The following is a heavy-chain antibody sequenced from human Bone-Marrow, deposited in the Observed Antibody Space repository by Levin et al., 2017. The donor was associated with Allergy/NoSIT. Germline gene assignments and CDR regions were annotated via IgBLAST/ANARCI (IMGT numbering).Heavy chain of an antibody. CDR2: ISAYNGNT. V-gene: IGHV1-18*01. D-gene: IGHD3-3*01. CDR3: ARGYYDFWSGYYRGSDYYYYGMDV. Sequence: ASVKVSCKASGYTFTSYGISWVRQAPGQGLEWMGWISAYNGNTNYAQKLQGRVTMTTDTSTSTAYMELRSLRSDDTAVYYCARGYYDFWSGYYRGSDYYYYGMDVWGQGTTVTVSS. J-gene: IGHJ6*02. CDR1: GYTFTSYG.